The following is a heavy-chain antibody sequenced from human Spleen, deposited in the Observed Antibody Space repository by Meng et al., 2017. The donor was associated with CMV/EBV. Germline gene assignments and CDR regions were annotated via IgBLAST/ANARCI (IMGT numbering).Heavy chain of an antibody. Sequence: SLKISCAASGFTFSDYYMSWIRQAPGKGLEWVSGISWNSDSIGYADSVKGRFTISRDNAKNSLYLQMNSVRVEDMALYYCAKETPGWYGMDVWGQGTTVTVSS. CDR3: AKETPGWYGMDV. CDR1: GFTFSDYY. CDR2: ISWNSDSI. J-gene: IGHJ6*02. D-gene: IGHD6-19*01. V-gene: IGHV3-9*03.